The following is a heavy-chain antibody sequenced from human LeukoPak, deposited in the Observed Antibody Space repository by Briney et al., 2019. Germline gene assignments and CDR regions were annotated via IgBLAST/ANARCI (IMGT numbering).Heavy chain of an antibody. V-gene: IGHV3-11*01. J-gene: IGHJ4*02. CDR3: ARHMVLSPCDY. Sequence: GGSLRLSCSASGFRFDDYYLSWIRQAPGKGLEWIPFISATGGMMGHADSVKGRFTISRDNAKNSVYLEMNNLRADDTAVYHCARHMVLSPCDYWGPGTVVTVSS. CDR1: GFRFDDYY. D-gene: IGHD4/OR15-4a*01. CDR2: ISATGGMM.